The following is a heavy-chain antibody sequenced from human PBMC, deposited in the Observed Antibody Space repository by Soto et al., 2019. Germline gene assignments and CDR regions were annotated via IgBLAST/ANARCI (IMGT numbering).Heavy chain of an antibody. CDR2: ISAYNGNT. D-gene: IGHD3-3*01. CDR3: AIDTYYDFWSGYTAPDGMDV. J-gene: IGHJ6*02. CDR1: GYTFTSYG. V-gene: IGHV1-18*01. Sequence: ASVKVSCKASGYTFTSYGISWVRQAPGQGLEWMGWISAYNGNTNYAQKLQGRVTMTTDTSTSTAYMELRSLRSDDTAVYYCAIDTYYDFWSGYTAPDGMDVWGQGTTVTVSS.